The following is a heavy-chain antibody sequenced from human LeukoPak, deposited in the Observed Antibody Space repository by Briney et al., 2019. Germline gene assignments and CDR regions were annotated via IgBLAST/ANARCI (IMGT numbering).Heavy chain of an antibody. D-gene: IGHD6-13*01. CDR3: ATVPLIAAAPADNWFDP. V-gene: IGHV1-18*01. J-gene: IGHJ5*02. CDR1: GYTFTSYG. CDR2: ISAYNGNR. Sequence: GASVKVSCKASGYTFTSYGISWVRQAPGQGLEWMGWISAYNGNRNYAQKFQGRVTMTTDTSTSTAYMELSSLRSEDTAVYYCATVPLIAAAPADNWFDPWGQGTLVTVSS.